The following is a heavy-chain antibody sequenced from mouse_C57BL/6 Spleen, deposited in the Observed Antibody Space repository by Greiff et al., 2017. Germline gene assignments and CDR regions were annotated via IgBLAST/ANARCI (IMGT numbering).Heavy chain of an antibody. D-gene: IGHD2-2*01. V-gene: IGHV1-15*01. J-gene: IGHJ4*01. CDR2: IDPETGGT. Sequence: QVHVKQSGAELVRPGASVTLSCKASGYTFTDYEMHWVKQTPVHGLEWIGAIDPETGGTAYNQKFKGKAILTADKSSSTAYMELRSLTSEDSAVYYCTREGLPSMDYWGQGTSVTVSS. CDR3: TREGLPSMDY. CDR1: GYTFTDYE.